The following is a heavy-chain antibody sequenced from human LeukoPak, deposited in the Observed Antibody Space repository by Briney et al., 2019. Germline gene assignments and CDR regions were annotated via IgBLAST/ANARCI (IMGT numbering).Heavy chain of an antibody. CDR2: IYHSGST. CDR1: GYSISSGYY. CDR3: ARATADADYYYYYMDV. V-gene: IGHV4-38-2*02. Sequence: SETLSLTCTVSGYSISSGYYWGWIRQPPGKGLEWIGSIYHSGSTYYNPSLKSRVTISVDTSKNQFSLKLSSVTAADTAVYYCARATADADYYYYYMDVWGKGTTVTVSS. D-gene: IGHD4-17*01. J-gene: IGHJ6*03.